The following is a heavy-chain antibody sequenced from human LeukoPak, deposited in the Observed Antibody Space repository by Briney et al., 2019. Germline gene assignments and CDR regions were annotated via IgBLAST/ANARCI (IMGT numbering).Heavy chain of an antibody. D-gene: IGHD6-13*01. V-gene: IGHV5-51*01. J-gene: IGHJ4*02. CDR1: AHSFANSW. CDR3: ARQSGGGSSSWSPFNY. CDR2: IYPDDSDT. Sequence: GESLKISCKGSAHSFANSWIAWVRQKPGKGLEWMGIIYPDDSDTRYSPSFEGQVTISADKSISAAYLQWSSLRASDTAMYYCARQSGGGSSSWSPFNYWGQGTLITVSP.